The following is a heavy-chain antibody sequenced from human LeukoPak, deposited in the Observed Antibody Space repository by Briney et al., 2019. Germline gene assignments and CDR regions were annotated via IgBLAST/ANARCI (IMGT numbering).Heavy chain of an antibody. Sequence: GSLILSCAASGFTVSSYAMSWVRQAPGKGLEWVSAISGSGGSTYYADSVKGRFTISRDNSKNTLYLQMNSLRAEDTAVYYCAKGRLGYCSSTSCLSSPWGQGTLVTVSS. CDR2: ISGSGGST. CDR3: AKGRLGYCSSTSCLSSP. CDR1: GFTVSSYA. J-gene: IGHJ5*02. V-gene: IGHV3-23*01. D-gene: IGHD2-2*01.